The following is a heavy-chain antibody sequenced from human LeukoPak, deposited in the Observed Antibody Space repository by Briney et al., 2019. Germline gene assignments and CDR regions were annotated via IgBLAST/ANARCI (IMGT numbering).Heavy chain of an antibody. J-gene: IGHJ6*03. D-gene: IGHD5-24*01. CDR3: ARGERGYNYDYYYYMDV. Sequence: PSETLSLTCIVSGGSISSGSYYWSWIRQPAGKGLEWIGRIYTSGSTNYNPSLKSRVTISVDTSKNQFSLKLSSVTAADTAVYYCARGERGYNYDYYYYMDVWGKGTTVTVSS. CDR1: GGSISSGSYY. CDR2: IYTSGST. V-gene: IGHV4-61*02.